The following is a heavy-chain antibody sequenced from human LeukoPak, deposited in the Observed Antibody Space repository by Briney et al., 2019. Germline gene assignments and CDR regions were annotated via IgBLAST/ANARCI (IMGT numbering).Heavy chain of an antibody. J-gene: IGHJ5*02. Sequence: SETLSLTCTVSGGSISSGGYYWSWIRQHPGKGLEWIGYIYYSGSTYYNPSLKSRVTISVDTSKNQFSLKLSSVTAADTAVYYCARGPSDGGTRWNWFDPWGQGTLGTVSS. V-gene: IGHV4-31*03. D-gene: IGHD3-16*01. CDR2: IYYSGST. CDR1: GGSISSGGYY. CDR3: ARGPSDGGTRWNWFDP.